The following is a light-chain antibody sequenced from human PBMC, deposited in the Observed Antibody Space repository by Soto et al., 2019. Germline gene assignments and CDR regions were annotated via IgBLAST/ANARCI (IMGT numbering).Light chain of an antibody. CDR1: QSVSSSY. CDR2: GAS. J-gene: IGKJ1*01. V-gene: IGKV3-20*01. CDR3: QQQGA. Sequence: EIVLTQSPGTLSLTPVEIATLSCRASQSVSSSYLAWYQQKPGQAPRLLIYGASSRATGIPDRFSGSGSGTDFTLTISRLEPEDFAVYYCQQQGAFGQGTKVDI.